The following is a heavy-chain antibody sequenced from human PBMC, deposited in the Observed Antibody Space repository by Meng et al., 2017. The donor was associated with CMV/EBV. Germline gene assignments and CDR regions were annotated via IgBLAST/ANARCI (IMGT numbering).Heavy chain of an antibody. Sequence: GGSLKLSCAASGFTVSSNYMSWVRQAPGKGLEWVSVSYRGGSTYYADSVKGRFTISRDNSKNTLYLQMNSLRAEDTAVYYCARAEGEYQLQPYYYGMDVWGQGTTVTVSS. CDR2: SYRGGST. CDR3: ARAEGEYQLQPYYYGMDV. J-gene: IGHJ6*02. D-gene: IGHD2-2*01. CDR1: GFTVSSNY. V-gene: IGHV3-66*02.